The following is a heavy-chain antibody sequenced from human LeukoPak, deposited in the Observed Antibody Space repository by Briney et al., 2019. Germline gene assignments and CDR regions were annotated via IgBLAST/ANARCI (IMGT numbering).Heavy chain of an antibody. CDR2: ISWNSGSI. CDR3: ATMRADYYDSSDPPLDI. V-gene: IGHV3-9*01. D-gene: IGHD3-22*01. J-gene: IGHJ3*02. Sequence: GGSLRLSCAASGFTFDDYAMHWVRQAPGKGLEWVSGISWNSGSIGYADSVKGRFTISRDNAKNSLYLQMNGLRAEDTALYYCATMRADYYDSSDPPLDIWGQGTMVTVSS. CDR1: GFTFDDYA.